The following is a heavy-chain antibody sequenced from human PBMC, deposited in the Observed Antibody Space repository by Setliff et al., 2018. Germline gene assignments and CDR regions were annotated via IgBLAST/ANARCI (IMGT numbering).Heavy chain of an antibody. CDR3: ARDISAAVPAAILYY. D-gene: IGHD2-2*01. CDR1: GYTFTGYY. CDR2: INAGNGNT. Sequence: ASVKVSCKASGYTFTGYYMHWVRQAPGQRLEWMGWINAGNGNTKYSQKFQGRVTITRDTSANTAYMELSSLRSEDTAVYYCARDISAAVPAAILYYWGQGTLVTVSS. J-gene: IGHJ4*02. V-gene: IGHV1-3*01.